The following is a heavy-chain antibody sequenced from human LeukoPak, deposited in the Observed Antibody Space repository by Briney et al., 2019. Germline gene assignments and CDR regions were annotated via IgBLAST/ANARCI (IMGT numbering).Heavy chain of an antibody. CDR3: ARLVASSSWWDY. V-gene: IGHV4-39*01. Sequence: SETLSLTCTVSGGSISSSSYYWGWIRQPPGKGLEWIGSIYYSGNTYYNPSLKSRVTISVDTSKNQFSLKLSSVTAADTAVYYCARLVASSSWWDYWGQGTLVTVSS. D-gene: IGHD6-13*01. CDR1: GGSISSSSYY. CDR2: IYYSGNT. J-gene: IGHJ4*02.